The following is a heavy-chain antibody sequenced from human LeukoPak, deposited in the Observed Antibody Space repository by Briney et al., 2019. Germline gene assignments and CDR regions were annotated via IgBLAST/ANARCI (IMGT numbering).Heavy chain of an antibody. D-gene: IGHD2/OR15-2a*01. Sequence: GGSLRLSCAASGFTFNNYAMSWVRQAPGMGLEWISVISAGGSSIFYADSVKGRFSISRDNSKNTLSLQMNSLRAEDTAVYYCAKDRTRAYRIFDYWGQGTLVTVSS. V-gene: IGHV3-23*01. CDR2: ISAGGSSI. J-gene: IGHJ4*02. CDR3: AKDRTRAYRIFDY. CDR1: GFTFNNYA.